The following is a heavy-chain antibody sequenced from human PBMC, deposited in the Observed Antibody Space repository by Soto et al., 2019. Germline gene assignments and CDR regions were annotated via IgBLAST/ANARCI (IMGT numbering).Heavy chain of an antibody. V-gene: IGHV1-46*01. Sequence: ASVKVSFKASGYTFTSYYMHWVRHAPGQGLEWMGIINPSGGSTSYAQKFQGRVTMTRDTSTSTVYMELSSLRSEDTAVYYCARELRFLEWLPDPRYYYGMDVWGQGTTVTVSS. J-gene: IGHJ6*02. CDR1: GYTFTSYY. CDR3: ARELRFLEWLPDPRYYYGMDV. D-gene: IGHD3-3*01. CDR2: INPSGGST.